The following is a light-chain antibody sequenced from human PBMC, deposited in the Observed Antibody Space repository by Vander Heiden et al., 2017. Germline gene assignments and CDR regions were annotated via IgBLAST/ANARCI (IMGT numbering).Light chain of an antibody. Sequence: DIVMTQSPDSLAVSLGERATINCKSSQSVLYSSNNKNYLAWYQQKPGQPPKLLIYWASTRESGVPDLFSGSGSGTDFTLTISSLQAEDVAVYYCQQDDSTPLTFGGGTKVEIK. CDR1: QSVLYSSNNKNY. CDR2: WAS. J-gene: IGKJ4*01. CDR3: QQDDSTPLT. V-gene: IGKV4-1*01.